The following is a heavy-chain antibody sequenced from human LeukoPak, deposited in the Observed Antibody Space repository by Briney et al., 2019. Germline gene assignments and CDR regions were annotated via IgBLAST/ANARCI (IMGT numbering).Heavy chain of an antibody. V-gene: IGHV4-31*03. J-gene: IGHJ4*02. CDR1: GGSISSGGYF. D-gene: IGHD5-18*01. Sequence: ASETLSLTCTVSGGSISSGGYFWSWIRQHPGKGREWIVYIYYSGSTYYNPSLKSRVTISVDTSKNQFSLKLSSVTAADTAVYYCARWRGYSYGYPYYFDYWGQGTLVTVSS. CDR2: IYYSGST. CDR3: ARWRGYSYGYPYYFDY.